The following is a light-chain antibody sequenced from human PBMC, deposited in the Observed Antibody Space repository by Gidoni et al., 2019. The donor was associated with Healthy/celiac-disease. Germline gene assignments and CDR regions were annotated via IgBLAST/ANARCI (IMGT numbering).Light chain of an antibody. J-gene: IGLJ2*01. CDR3: QSYDSSLSGSV. CDR2: ANS. CDR1: SSNIRAGYD. V-gene: IGLV1-40*01. Sequence: SVLTPPPSVSAAPTPLVTISCTGSSSNIRAGYDVHWYQQLPGTAPKLLIYANSNRPSGVPDRFGGSKSGTSASLAITGLQAEDEADYYCQSYDSSLSGSVFGGGTKLTVL.